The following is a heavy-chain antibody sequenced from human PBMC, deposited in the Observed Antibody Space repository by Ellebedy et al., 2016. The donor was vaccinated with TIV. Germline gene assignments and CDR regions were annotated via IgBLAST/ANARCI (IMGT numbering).Heavy chain of an antibody. CDR1: GGSINNHY. CDR3: ARDSNGGHP. CDR2: SHHTGNS. V-gene: IGHV4-59*11. D-gene: IGHD3-10*01. Sequence: SETLSLXXTVSGGSINNHYWSWVRQPPGKGLEWVGYSHHTGNSNYNPSIMSRVSISVDTPRDQFSLRLTSVTAADTAVYYCARDSNGGHPWGQGTLVTVSS. J-gene: IGHJ4*02.